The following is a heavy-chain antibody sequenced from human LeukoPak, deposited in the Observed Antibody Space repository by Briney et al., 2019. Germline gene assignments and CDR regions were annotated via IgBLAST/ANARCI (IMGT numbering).Heavy chain of an antibody. CDR2: IIPIFGTA. V-gene: IGHV1-69*05. J-gene: IGHJ3*02. Sequence: GASVKVSCKASGGTFSSYAISWVRQAPGQGLEWMGGIIPIFGTANYAQKFQGRVTITTDESTSTAYMELSSLRSEDTAVYYCARYGFSAVWQGGWHAFDIWGHGTMVTVSS. D-gene: IGHD5-24*01. CDR1: GGTFSSYA. CDR3: ARYGFSAVWQGGWHAFDI.